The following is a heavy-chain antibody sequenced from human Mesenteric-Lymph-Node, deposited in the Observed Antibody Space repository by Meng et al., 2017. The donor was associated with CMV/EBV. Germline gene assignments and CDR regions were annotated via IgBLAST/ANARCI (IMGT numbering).Heavy chain of an antibody. CDR3: ARAPGIAAAGTTEYFQH. D-gene: IGHD6-13*01. Sequence: YTFTGYYMHWVRQAPGQGLEWMGRINPNSGGTNYAQKFQGRVTMTRDTSISTAYMELSRLRSEDTAVYYCARAPGIAAAGTTEYFQHWGQGTLVTVSS. V-gene: IGHV1-2*06. J-gene: IGHJ1*01. CDR1: YTFTGYY. CDR2: INPNSGGT.